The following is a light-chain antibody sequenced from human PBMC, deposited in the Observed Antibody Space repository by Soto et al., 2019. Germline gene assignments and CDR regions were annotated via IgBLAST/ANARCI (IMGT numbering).Light chain of an antibody. J-gene: IGKJ1*01. Sequence: ETVMTQSPVTLSVSPGERATLSCRASQSVSNNYLAWYQQKPGQAPRLLIYGASSRATGIPDRFSGSGSGTDFTLTISRLEPEDFAVYYCQQYGSSGTFGQGTKVDI. CDR2: GAS. V-gene: IGKV3-20*01. CDR3: QQYGSSGT. CDR1: QSVSNNY.